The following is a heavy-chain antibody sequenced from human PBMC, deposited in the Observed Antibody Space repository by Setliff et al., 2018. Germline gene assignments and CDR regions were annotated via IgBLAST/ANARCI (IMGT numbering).Heavy chain of an antibody. D-gene: IGHD3-10*01. CDR3: ARRKLMVRGDLVPPDAFDI. Sequence: PSETLSLTCTVSGGSISSSSYYWGWIRQPPGKGLEWIGSIYYSGSTYYNPSLKSRVTISVDTSKNQFSLKLSSVTAADTAVYYCARRKLMVRGDLVPPDAFDIWGQGTMVTVS. CDR1: GGSISSSSYY. V-gene: IGHV4-39*01. CDR2: IYYSGST. J-gene: IGHJ3*02.